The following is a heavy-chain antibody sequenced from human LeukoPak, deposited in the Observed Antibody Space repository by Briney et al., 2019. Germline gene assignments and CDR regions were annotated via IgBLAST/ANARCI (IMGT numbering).Heavy chain of an antibody. CDR1: GFTFSSYG. Sequence: GGSLRLSCAASGFTFSSYGMHWVRQAPGKGLEWVAFIRYDGSNKYYADSVKGRFTISRDNSKNTLYLQMNSLRAEDTAVYYCAKESIVVVVAATRPYFDYWGQGTLVTVSS. CDR3: AKESIVVVVAATRPYFDY. D-gene: IGHD2-15*01. CDR2: IRYDGSNK. J-gene: IGHJ4*02. V-gene: IGHV3-30*02.